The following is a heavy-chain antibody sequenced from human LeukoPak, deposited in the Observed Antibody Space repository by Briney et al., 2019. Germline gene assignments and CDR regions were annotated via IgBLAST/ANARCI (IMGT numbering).Heavy chain of an antibody. J-gene: IGHJ4*02. CDR1: GYSFTSNY. V-gene: IGHV1-46*01. CDR2: IYPRDGST. CDR3: ARDQEAFDY. Sequence: GASVKVSCKASGYSFTSNYIHWVRQAPGQGLEWMGMIYPRDGSTSYAQKFQGRVTVTRDTPTSTAHMELSGLRSEDTAVYYCARDQEAFDYWGQGTLVTVSS.